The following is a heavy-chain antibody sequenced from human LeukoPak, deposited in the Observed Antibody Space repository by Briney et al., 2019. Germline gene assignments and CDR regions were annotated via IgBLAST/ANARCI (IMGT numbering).Heavy chain of an antibody. D-gene: IGHD5-12*01. CDR1: GFTFSSYS. CDR2: ISSSSSYI. Sequence: GGSLRLSCAASGFTFSSYSMNWVRQARGKGGELVSSISSSSSYISYAHSVKGRFTISRDNAKNSLYLQMNSLRAEDTAVYYCARGGYGFDYWGQGTLVTVSS. J-gene: IGHJ4*02. V-gene: IGHV3-21*01. CDR3: ARGGYGFDY.